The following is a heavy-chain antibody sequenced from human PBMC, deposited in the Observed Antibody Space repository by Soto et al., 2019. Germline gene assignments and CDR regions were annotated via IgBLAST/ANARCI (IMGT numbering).Heavy chain of an antibody. V-gene: IGHV3-23*01. CDR3: AKDLHGDYYFDY. D-gene: IGHD4-17*01. Sequence: GGSLRLSCAASGFTFSSYAMSWVRQAPGKGLEWVSAISGSGGSTYYADSVKGRFTISRDNSKNTLYLQMNGLRAEDTAVYYCAKDLHGDYYFDYWGQGTLVTVSS. J-gene: IGHJ4*02. CDR2: ISGSGGST. CDR1: GFTFSSYA.